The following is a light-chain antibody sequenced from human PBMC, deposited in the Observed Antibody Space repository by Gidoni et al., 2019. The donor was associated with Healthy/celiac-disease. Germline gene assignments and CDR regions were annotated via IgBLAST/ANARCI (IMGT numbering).Light chain of an antibody. CDR1: QSVLYNSNNKNY. Sequence: DIVMTQSPDSLAVSLGERATINCKSSQSVLYNSNNKNYLAWYQQKPGQPPKLLIYWASTRESGVPDRFSGSGSGTDITLTISSLQAEDVAVYYCQQYYSIPFTFGPGTKVDIK. CDR2: WAS. CDR3: QQYYSIPFT. V-gene: IGKV4-1*01. J-gene: IGKJ3*01.